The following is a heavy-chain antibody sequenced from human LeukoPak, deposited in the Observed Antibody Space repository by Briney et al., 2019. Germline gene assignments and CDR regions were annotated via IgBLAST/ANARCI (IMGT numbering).Heavy chain of an antibody. CDR2: IKQDGSEK. CDR1: GFTFSSYW. CDR3: ARENPDPHYYYMDV. Sequence: PGGSLRLSCAASGFTFSSYWMSWVRQAPGKGLEWVANIKQDGSEKYYVDSVKGRFTFSRDNAKNSLYLQMNSLRAEDTAVYYCARENPDPHYYYMDVWGKGTTVTVSS. J-gene: IGHJ6*03. V-gene: IGHV3-7*01.